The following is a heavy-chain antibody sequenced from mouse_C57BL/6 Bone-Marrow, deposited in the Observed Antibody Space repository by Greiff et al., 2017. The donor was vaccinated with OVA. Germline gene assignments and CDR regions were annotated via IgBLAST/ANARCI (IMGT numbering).Heavy chain of an antibody. J-gene: IGHJ4*01. CDR1: GFNIKDDY. CDR2: IDPENGDT. V-gene: IGHV14-4*01. Sequence: VQLQQSGAELVRPGASVKLSCTASGFNIKDDYMHWVKQRPEQGLEWIGWIDPENGDTEYASKFQGKATITADTSSNTAYLQLSSLTSEDTAVYYCTTWGLLRGYYAMDYWGQGTSVTVSS. D-gene: IGHD2-3*01. CDR3: TTWGLLRGYYAMDY.